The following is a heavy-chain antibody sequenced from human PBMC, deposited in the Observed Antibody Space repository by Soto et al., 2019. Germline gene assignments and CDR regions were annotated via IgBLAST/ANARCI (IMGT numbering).Heavy chain of an antibody. D-gene: IGHD2-2*01. CDR2: IMPGSSHI. CDR3: ARVSLVPAANFDY. Sequence: PGGSLRLSCAASGFTFSIYSMNWVRQAPGKGLEWVSYIMPGSSHIFYADSVKGRFTISRDNAKNSLYLQMNSLRAEDTAVYYCARVSLVPAANFDYWGQGTLVTVSS. V-gene: IGHV3-48*01. J-gene: IGHJ4*02. CDR1: GFTFSIYS.